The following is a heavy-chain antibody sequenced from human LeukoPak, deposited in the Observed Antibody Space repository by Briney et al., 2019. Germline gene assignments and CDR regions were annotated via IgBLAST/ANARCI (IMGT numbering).Heavy chain of an antibody. J-gene: IGHJ5*02. CDR1: GFTFSSYA. CDR2: ISGSGGST. Sequence: GGSLRLSCAASGFTFSSYAMSWVRQAPGKGLEWVSAISGSGGSTYYADSVKGRFTISRDNSKNTLYLQLNSLRAEDTALYYCAKKLGKPGGDGSYDARGQGTLVTVSS. D-gene: IGHD1-26*01. V-gene: IGHV3-23*01. CDR3: AKKLGKPGGDGSYDA.